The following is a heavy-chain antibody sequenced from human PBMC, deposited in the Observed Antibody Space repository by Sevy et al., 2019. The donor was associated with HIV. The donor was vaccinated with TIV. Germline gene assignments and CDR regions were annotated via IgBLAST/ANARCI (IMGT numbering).Heavy chain of an antibody. J-gene: IGHJ3*02. CDR1: GFTFSSYS. CDR3: AREGAQHIVVVTAVDAFDI. V-gene: IGHV3-48*02. Sequence: GGSLRLSCAASGFTFSSYSTNWVRQAPGKGLEWVSYISSSSSTIYYADSVKGRFTISRDNAKNSLYLQMNSLRDEDTAVYYCAREGAQHIVVVTAVDAFDIWGQGTMVTVSS. D-gene: IGHD2-21*02. CDR2: ISSSSSTI.